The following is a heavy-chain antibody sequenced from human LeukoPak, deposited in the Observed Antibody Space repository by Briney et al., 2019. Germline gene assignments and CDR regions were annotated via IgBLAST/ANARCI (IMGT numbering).Heavy chain of an antibody. CDR1: GYTFTGYY. V-gene: IGHV1-2*02. CDR3: ARVGTPFSGSYYLLDY. Sequence: ASVKVSCKASGYTFTGYYMHWVRQAPGQGLEWMGWINPNSGGTNYAQKFQGRVTMTGDTSISTAYMELSRLRSDDTAVYYCARVGTPFSGSYYLLDYWGQGTLVTVSS. CDR2: INPNSGGT. D-gene: IGHD1-26*01. J-gene: IGHJ4*02.